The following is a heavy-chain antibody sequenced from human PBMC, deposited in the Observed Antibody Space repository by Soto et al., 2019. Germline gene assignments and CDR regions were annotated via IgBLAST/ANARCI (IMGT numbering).Heavy chain of an antibody. CDR2: ISYDGSNK. J-gene: IGHJ4*02. D-gene: IGHD6-13*01. CDR1: GFTFSSYG. V-gene: IGHV3-30*18. CDR3: VKDLGRSGWYWSATLHY. Sequence: QVQLVESGGGVVQPGRSLRLSCAASGFTFSSYGMHWVRQAPGKGLEWVAVISYDGSNKYYADSVKGRFTISRHNSKNTLYLQVNSLRAQDTAVYYCVKDLGRSGWYWSATLHYWAQGTLVTVST.